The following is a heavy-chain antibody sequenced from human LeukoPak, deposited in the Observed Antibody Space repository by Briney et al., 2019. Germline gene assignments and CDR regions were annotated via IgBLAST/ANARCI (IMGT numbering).Heavy chain of an antibody. CDR1: GYTFTGYY. CDR2: INPNSGGT. V-gene: IGHV1-2*02. J-gene: IGHJ4*02. D-gene: IGHD2-2*01. Sequence: ASVKVSCKASGYTFTGYYMHWVRQAPGQGLEWMGWINPNSGGTNYAQKFQGRVIMTRDTSISTAYMELSRLRSDDTAVYYCARGYCSSTSCQDYFDYWGQGTLVTVSS. CDR3: ARGYCSSTSCQDYFDY.